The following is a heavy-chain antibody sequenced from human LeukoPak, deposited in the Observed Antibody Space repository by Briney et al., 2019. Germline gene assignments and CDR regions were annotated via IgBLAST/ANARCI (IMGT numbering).Heavy chain of an antibody. V-gene: IGHV4-61*09. CDR1: GGSISSGSYY. Sequence: PSETLSLTCTVSGGSISSGSYYWSWIRQPAGKGLEWIGHIYTSGNTNYNPSLKSRVTISLDTSKNQFSLNLSSVTAADTAVYYCARSDGYGLVGIWGQGTMVTVSS. J-gene: IGHJ3*02. CDR3: ARSDGYGLVGI. D-gene: IGHD3-10*01. CDR2: IYTSGNT.